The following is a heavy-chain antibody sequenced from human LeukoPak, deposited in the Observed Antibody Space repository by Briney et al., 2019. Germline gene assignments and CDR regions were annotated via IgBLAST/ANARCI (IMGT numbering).Heavy chain of an antibody. V-gene: IGHV1-69*05. D-gene: IGHD3-9*01. J-gene: IGHJ3*02. CDR2: IIPTFGTA. Sequence: GASVKVSCKASGGTFSSYAISLVRQAPGQGLEWMGRIIPTFGTANYAQKFQGRVTITTDESTSTAYMELSSLRSEDTAVYYCARALRYFDWLLAPDDAFDIWGQGTMVTVSS. CDR3: ARALRYFDWLLAPDDAFDI. CDR1: GGTFSSYA.